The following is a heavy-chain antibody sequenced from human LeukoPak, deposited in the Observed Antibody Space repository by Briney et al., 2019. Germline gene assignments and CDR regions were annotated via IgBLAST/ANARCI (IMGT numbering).Heavy chain of an antibody. CDR2: IYYSGST. D-gene: IGHD6-19*01. CDR3: ARERYSSGMDV. CDR1: GGSISSYY. J-gene: IGHJ6*03. Sequence: SETLSLTCTLSGGSISSYYWSWVRQPPGKGLEWIGYIYYSGSTNYNPSLKSRVTISVDTSKNQFSLKLSSVTAADTAVYYCARERYSSGMDVWGKGTTVTVSS. V-gene: IGHV4-59*01.